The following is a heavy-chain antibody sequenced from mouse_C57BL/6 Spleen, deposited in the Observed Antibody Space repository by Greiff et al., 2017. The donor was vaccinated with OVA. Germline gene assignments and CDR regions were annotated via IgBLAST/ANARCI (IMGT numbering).Heavy chain of an antibody. Sequence: VKLMESGAELVKPGASVKLSCKASGYTFTEYTIHWVKQRSGQGLEWIGWFYPGSGSIKYNEKFKDKATLTADKSSSTVYMELSRLTSEDSAVYFCARHEDSYYGSSYYAMDYWGQGTSVTVSS. V-gene: IGHV1-62-2*01. CDR1: GYTFTEYT. CDR2: FYPGSGSI. CDR3: ARHEDSYYGSSYYAMDY. D-gene: IGHD1-1*01. J-gene: IGHJ4*01.